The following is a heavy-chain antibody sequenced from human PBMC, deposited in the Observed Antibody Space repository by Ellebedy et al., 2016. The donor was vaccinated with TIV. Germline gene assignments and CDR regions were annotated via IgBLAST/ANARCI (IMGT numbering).Heavy chain of an antibody. J-gene: IGHJ5*02. CDR1: GYNFTGYY. V-gene: IGHV1-2*02. CDR3: ARGIGSPNWFDP. Sequence: ASVQVSCKASGYNFTGYYIHWVRQAPGQGLEWMGWINPNTGATNYAQEFQGRVTVTTDTSISTAYMEVSRLRSDDTATYYCARGIGSPNWFDPWGQGTLVTVSS. D-gene: IGHD1-26*01. CDR2: INPNTGAT.